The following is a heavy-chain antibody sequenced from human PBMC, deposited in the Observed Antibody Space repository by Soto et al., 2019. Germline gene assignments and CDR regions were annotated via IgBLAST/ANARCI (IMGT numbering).Heavy chain of an antibody. Sequence: PGESRKISCKGSGYTFTSYWIGWVSQMPGKGLEWMGIIYPGDSDTRYSPSFQGQVTISADKSTTTAYLQWSSLKASDTAIYYCARDVLADVWGQGTMVTVSS. CDR1: GYTFTSYW. J-gene: IGHJ3*01. CDR2: IYPGDSDT. CDR3: ARDVLADV. V-gene: IGHV5-51*01.